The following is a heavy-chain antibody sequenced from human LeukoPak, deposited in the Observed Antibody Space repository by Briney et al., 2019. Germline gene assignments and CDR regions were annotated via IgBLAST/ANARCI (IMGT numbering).Heavy chain of an antibody. CDR2: IKQDGSEK. V-gene: IGHV3-7*01. D-gene: IGHD3-3*01. Sequence: GGSLRLSCAASGFTFSSYWMSWVRQAPGKGLEWVANIKQDGSEKYYVDSVKGRFTISRDNAKNSLYLQMNSLRAEDTAVYYCARDTPNYDFWSGYYPHFDYWGQGTLVTGSS. CDR1: GFTFSSYW. J-gene: IGHJ4*02. CDR3: ARDTPNYDFWSGYYPHFDY.